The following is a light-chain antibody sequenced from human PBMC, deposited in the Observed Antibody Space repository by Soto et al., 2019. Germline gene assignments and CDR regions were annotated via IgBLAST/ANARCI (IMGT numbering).Light chain of an antibody. CDR1: SSDVGAYNY. J-gene: IGLJ2*01. Sequence: QSALTQPASVSGSPGQSIAIACIGTSSDVGAYNYVSWYQQHPGKAPKLVIYDVNNRPSWVSNRFSGSKSGNTASLTISGLQAEDEADYYCGSYTTSGSVVFGGGTKLTVL. CDR2: DVN. CDR3: GSYTTSGSVV. V-gene: IGLV2-14*03.